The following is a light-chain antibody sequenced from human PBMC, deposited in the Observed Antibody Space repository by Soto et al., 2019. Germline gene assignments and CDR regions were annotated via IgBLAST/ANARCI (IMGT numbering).Light chain of an antibody. CDR2: GAS. CDR3: QQLERYPST. Sequence: DIQLTQSPFFLSASVGDRVTITCRASQGIRSYLAWYQQRPGKAPELLIYGASTLRTGVASRFSGSGSGTEFTLTISSLQPEDFATYFCQQLERYPSTFGGGTKVEIK. J-gene: IGKJ4*01. V-gene: IGKV1-9*01. CDR1: QGIRSY.